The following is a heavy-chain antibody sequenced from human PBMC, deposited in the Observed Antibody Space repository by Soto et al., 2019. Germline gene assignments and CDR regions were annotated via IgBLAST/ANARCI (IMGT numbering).Heavy chain of an antibody. V-gene: IGHV3-23*01. Sequence: GGSLRLSCAASGFTFSSYAMSWVRQAPGKGLEWVSAISGSGSSTYYADSVKGRFTISRDNSKNTLYLQMNSLRAEDTAVYYCAKAGGLYSSSGYAFDIWGQGTMVTVSS. CDR1: GFTFSSYA. CDR3: AKAGGLYSSSGYAFDI. CDR2: ISGSGSST. J-gene: IGHJ3*02. D-gene: IGHD6-6*01.